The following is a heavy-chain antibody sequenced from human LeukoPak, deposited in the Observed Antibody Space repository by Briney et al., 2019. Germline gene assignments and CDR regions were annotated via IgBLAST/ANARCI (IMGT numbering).Heavy chain of an antibody. CDR1: GFTFSDYY. D-gene: IGHD3-10*01. V-gene: IGHV3-11*04. CDR2: IGSSGRTI. CDR3: ARGLSGWSTVGSGSGSYYYYMDV. J-gene: IGHJ6*03. Sequence: GGSLRLSCAASGFTFSDYYMSWIRQAPGKGLEWVSYIGSSGRTIYYADSVKGRFTISRNNAKNSLYLQMNSLRAEDTAVYYCARGLSGWSTVGSGSGSYYYYMDVWGKGTTVTISS.